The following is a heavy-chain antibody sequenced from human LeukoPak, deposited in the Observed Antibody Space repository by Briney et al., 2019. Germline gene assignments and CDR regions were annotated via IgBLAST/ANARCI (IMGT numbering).Heavy chain of an antibody. D-gene: IGHD2-8*01. CDR2: INPSGGST. V-gene: IGHV1-46*01. Sequence: ASVKVSCKASGYTFTSYYMHWVRQAPGQGLEWMGIINPSGGSTSYAQKFQGRVTMTRDTSISTAYMELSSLRSDDTAVYYCARGGATNGVCCLFDYWGQGTLVTVSS. J-gene: IGHJ4*02. CDR3: ARGGATNGVCCLFDY. CDR1: GYTFTSYY.